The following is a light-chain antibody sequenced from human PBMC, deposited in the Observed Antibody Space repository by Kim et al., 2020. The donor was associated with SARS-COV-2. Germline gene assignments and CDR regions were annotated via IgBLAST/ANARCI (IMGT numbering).Light chain of an antibody. J-gene: IGLJ3*02. CDR2: RND. CDR3: AAWDDSLNAWV. CDR1: SSNIGTNY. V-gene: IGLV1-47*01. Sequence: ELTQPPSASGTPGQRVTISCSGSSSNIGTNYVSWHQQVPGTAPKLLLYRNDQRPSGVPDRFSGSKSGTSAFLAISGLRSEDEADYYCAAWDDSLNAWVFGGGTQLTVL.